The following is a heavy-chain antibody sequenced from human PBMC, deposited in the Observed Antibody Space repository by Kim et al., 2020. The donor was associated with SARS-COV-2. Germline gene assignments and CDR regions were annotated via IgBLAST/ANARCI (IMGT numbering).Heavy chain of an antibody. D-gene: IGHD1-26*01. CDR2: INPTGGSP. CDR3: AGGGSGSYPYYYGMDV. J-gene: IGHJ6*02. CDR1: GYTFTSYY. V-gene: IGHV1-46*01. Sequence: ASVKVSCKASGYTFTSYYLHWVRQAPGQGLEWMGIINPTGGSPSYAQKFQGRVTMTRDTGTVYMELSSLRSEDTAVDYCAGGGSGSYPYYYGMDVWGQGT.